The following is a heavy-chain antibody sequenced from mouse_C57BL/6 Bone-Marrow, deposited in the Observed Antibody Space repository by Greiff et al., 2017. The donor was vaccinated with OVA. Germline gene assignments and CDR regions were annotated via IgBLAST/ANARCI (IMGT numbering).Heavy chain of an antibody. D-gene: IGHD1-1*01. V-gene: IGHV1-59*01. CDR3: ARGGLRWFAY. Sequence: QVQLQQPGAELVRPGTSVKLSCKASGYTFTSYWMHWVKQRPGQGLEWIGVIDPSDSYTNYNQKFKGKATLTVDTSSSTAYMQLSSLTSEDSAVYYCARGGLRWFAYWGQGTLVTVSA. CDR1: GYTFTSYW. J-gene: IGHJ3*01. CDR2: IDPSDSYT.